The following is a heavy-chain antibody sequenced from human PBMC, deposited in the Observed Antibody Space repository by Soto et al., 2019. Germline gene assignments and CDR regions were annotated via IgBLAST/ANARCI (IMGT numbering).Heavy chain of an antibody. D-gene: IGHD3-10*01. V-gene: IGHV1-69*13. J-gene: IGHJ6*02. Sequence: GASVKVSCKASGGTFSSYAISWVRQAPGQGLEWMGGIIPIFGTANYAQKFQGRVTITADESTSTAYMELSSLRSEDTAVYYCARDAFGSGGPYYYYGMDVWGQGTTVTVSS. CDR1: GGTFSSYA. CDR2: IIPIFGTA. CDR3: ARDAFGSGGPYYYYGMDV.